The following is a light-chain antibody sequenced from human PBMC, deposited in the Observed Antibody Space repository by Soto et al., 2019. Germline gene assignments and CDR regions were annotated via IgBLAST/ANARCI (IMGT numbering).Light chain of an antibody. CDR3: QQYGSSPPYT. V-gene: IGKV3-20*01. CDR1: QSVSSSY. Sequence: EIVVTQSPGTLSLSPGERATLSCRASQSVSSSYLAWYQQKPGQAPRLLIYGASSRATGIPDRFSGSGSGTDFTLTIRRLEPEDFAVYYCQQYGSSPPYTFGQGTKLEIK. J-gene: IGKJ2*01. CDR2: GAS.